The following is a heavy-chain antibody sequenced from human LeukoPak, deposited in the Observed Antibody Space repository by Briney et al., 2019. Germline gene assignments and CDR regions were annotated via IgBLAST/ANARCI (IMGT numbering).Heavy chain of an antibody. D-gene: IGHD3-10*01. Sequence: SETLSLTCTVSGGSISSYYWSWIRQPPGKGLEWIGYIYYSGRTNYNPSLKSRVTISVDTSKNQFSLKLSSVTAADTAVYYCTRTPDGFASDYWGQGTLVTASS. CDR3: TRTPDGFASDY. CDR2: IYYSGRT. J-gene: IGHJ4*02. CDR1: GGSISSYY. V-gene: IGHV4-59*01.